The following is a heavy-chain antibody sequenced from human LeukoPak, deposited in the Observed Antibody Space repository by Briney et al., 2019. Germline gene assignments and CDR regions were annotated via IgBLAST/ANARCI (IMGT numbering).Heavy chain of an antibody. CDR1: GGSISSYY. V-gene: IGHV4-39*07. D-gene: IGHD3-10*01. J-gene: IGHJ4*02. CDR3: ARRSYNSPLRY. Sequence: SETLSPTCTVSGGSISSYYWGWIRQPPGKGLEWIGSIYYSGSTYYNPSLKSRVTISVDTSKNQFSLKLSSVTAADTAVYYCARRSYNSPLRYWGQGTLVTVSS. CDR2: IYYSGST.